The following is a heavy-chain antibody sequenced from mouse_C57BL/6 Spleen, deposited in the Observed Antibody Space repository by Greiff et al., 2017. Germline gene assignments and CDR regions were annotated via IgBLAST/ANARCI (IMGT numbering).Heavy chain of an antibody. CDR2: IDPANGST. D-gene: IGHD2-1*01. Sequence: QVQLQQPGAELVKPGASVKMSCKASGYTFTSYWMPWVKQRPGQGLEWIGDIDPANGSTNYNEKFKSKATLTVDTSSSTAYMQLSSLTSEDSAVYYCAKYDDCLYFGGWGKGTTLTVST. CDR3: AKYDDCLYFGG. V-gene: IGHV1-55*01. J-gene: IGHJ2*01. CDR1: GYTFTSYW.